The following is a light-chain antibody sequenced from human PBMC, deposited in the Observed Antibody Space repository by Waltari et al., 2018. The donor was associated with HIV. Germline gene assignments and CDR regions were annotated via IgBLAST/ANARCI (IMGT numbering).Light chain of an antibody. CDR2: GAS. V-gene: IGKV1-39*01. CDR3: QQSYSTLFT. Sequence: DIQMTRSPSSLSASVGDRVTITCRASQSISSYLNWYQQKPGKAPKLLIYGASSLQSGGPSRFSGSGSGTDFTLTISSLQPEDFATYYCQQSYSTLFTFGPGTKVDIK. J-gene: IGKJ3*01. CDR1: QSISSY.